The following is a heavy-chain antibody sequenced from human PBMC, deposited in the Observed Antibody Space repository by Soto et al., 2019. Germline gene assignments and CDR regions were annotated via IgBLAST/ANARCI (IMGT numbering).Heavy chain of an antibody. J-gene: IGHJ4*02. D-gene: IGHD3-3*01. Sequence: SETLSLTCAVSGYPISSGYYWGWIRQSPGKGLEWIGSLYHSGSTYYNPSLKSRVTISVGSSKNQFSLRLTSVTAADTAVYYCARNSYYDFWSGYQRGFDSWGQGTVVTVSS. CDR1: GYPISSGYY. CDR3: ARNSYYDFWSGYQRGFDS. V-gene: IGHV4-38-2*01. CDR2: LYHSGST.